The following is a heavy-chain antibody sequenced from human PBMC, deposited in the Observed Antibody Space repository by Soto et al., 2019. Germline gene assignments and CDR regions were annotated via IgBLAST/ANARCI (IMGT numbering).Heavy chain of an antibody. D-gene: IGHD3-3*01. V-gene: IGHV1-58*01. CDR3: AAVPVLRFLKWLPAYFDY. CDR2: LVVGSGNT. J-gene: IGHJ4*02. CDR1: GFKFTSSA. Sequence: ASVKVSCKTSGFKFTSSAVQWVRQARGQRLEWIGWLVVGSGNTHYAQHFQERVTLTRDMSTGTAYMELSSLRSEDTAVYYCAAVPVLRFLKWLPAYFDYWGQGTLVTVSS.